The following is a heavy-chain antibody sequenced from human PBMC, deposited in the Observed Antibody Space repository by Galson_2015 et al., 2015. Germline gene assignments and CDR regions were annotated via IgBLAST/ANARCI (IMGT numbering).Heavy chain of an antibody. CDR3: ARVLEPTVTTCWFDP. D-gene: IGHD4-17*01. J-gene: IGHJ5*02. CDR2: IYYSGST. CDR1: GGSISSYY. V-gene: IGHV4-59*01. Sequence: ETLSLTCTVSGGSISSYYWSWIRQPPGKGLEWIGYIYYSGSTNYNPSLKSRVTISVDTSKNQFSLKLSSVTAADTAVYYCARVLEPTVTTCWFDPWGQGTLVTVSS.